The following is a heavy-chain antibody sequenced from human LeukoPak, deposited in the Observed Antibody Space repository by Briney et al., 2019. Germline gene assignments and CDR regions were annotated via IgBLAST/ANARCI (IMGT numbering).Heavy chain of an antibody. D-gene: IGHD3-10*01. V-gene: IGHV4-61*01. CDR1: GGSVSSGSYY. CDR2: IYYSGST. CDR3: ARSDKGYYGSGSRTFDY. Sequence: SETLSLTCTVSGGSVSSGSYYWSWLRQPPGKGLEWIGYIYYSGSTNYNPSLKSRVTISVDTSKNQFSLKLSSVTAADTAVYYCARSDKGYYGSGSRTFDYWGQGTLVTVSS. J-gene: IGHJ4*02.